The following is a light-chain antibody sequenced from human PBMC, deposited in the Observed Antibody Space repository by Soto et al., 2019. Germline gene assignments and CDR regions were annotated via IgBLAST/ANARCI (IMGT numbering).Light chain of an antibody. V-gene: IGKV3D-20*02. CDR1: QSVSNNY. J-gene: IGKJ5*01. CDR2: GAS. Sequence: EIVLTQSPGTLSLSPGERATLSCRASQSVSNNYLAWYQQKPGQAPRPLIYGASNRATGIPDRFSGSGSGTDFTLTISSLEPEDAGIYYCQQRSHWPPIPFGQGTRLEIK. CDR3: QQRSHWPPIP.